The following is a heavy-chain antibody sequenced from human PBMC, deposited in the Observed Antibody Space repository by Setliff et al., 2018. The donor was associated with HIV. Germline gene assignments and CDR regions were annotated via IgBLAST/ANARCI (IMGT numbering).Heavy chain of an antibody. Sequence: SVKVSCKTSRSTFSSFALSWVRQAPGQGLEWMGGIIPTFGTSNYAQKFQGRVTITADESMTTAYMELSGLKYEDTAVYYCARDGLLVAGIRFDYWGQGTLVTVSS. CDR2: IIPTFGTS. D-gene: IGHD6-19*01. V-gene: IGHV1-69*13. CDR3: ARDGLLVAGIRFDY. J-gene: IGHJ4*02. CDR1: RSTFSSFA.